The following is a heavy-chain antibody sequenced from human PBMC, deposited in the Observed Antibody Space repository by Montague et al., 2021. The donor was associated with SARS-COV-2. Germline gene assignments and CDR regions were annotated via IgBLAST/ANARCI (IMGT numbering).Heavy chain of an antibody. J-gene: IGHJ5*02. CDR1: GGSISSYY. Sequence: SETLSLTCTVSGGSISSYYWSWIRQPPGKGLEWIGYIYYSGSTNYNPSLKSRVTISVDTSKNQFSLKLSSVTAADTAVYYCARERRYCSGGSRYSGWFDPWGQGTLVTVSS. CDR2: IYYSGST. D-gene: IGHD2-15*01. CDR3: ARERRYCSGGSRYSGWFDP. V-gene: IGHV4-59*12.